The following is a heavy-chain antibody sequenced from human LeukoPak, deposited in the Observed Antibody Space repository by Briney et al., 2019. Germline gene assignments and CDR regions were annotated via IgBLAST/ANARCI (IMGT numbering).Heavy chain of an antibody. J-gene: IGHJ5*02. D-gene: IGHD6-13*01. CDR2: ISYDGSNK. V-gene: IGHV3-30*04. Sequence: SGVSLRLSCAASGFTFSSYAMHWVRQAPGKGREWVAVISYDGSNKYYADSVKGRFTISRDNSKNTLYLQMNSLRAEDTAVYYCARELTPGYSLEGAWFEPWGQGTLVTVSS. CDR1: GFTFSSYA. CDR3: ARELTPGYSLEGAWFEP.